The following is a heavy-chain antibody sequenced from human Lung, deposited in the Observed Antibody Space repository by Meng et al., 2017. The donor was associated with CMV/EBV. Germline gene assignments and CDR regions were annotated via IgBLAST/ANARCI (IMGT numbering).Heavy chain of an antibody. CDR3: ASIAAAGDTPFDY. Sequence: LSCAVYGGSFSGYYWSWIRQPPGKGLEWIGEINHSGSTNYNPSLKSRVTISVDTSKNQFSLKLSSVTAADTAVYYCASIAAAGDTPFDYWGQGPLVTVSS. D-gene: IGHD6-13*01. V-gene: IGHV4-34*01. J-gene: IGHJ4*02. CDR1: GGSFSGYY. CDR2: INHSGST.